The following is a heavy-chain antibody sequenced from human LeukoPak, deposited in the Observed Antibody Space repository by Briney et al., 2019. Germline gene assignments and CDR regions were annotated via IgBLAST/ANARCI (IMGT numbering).Heavy chain of an antibody. CDR3: ANAASYSVDY. D-gene: IGHD1-26*01. Sequence: SETLSLTCIVSGGSLSSSSYYWGWIRQPPGKGLEWIGCIYYSGSTHYNPSLKSRVTISVDTSKNQFSLKLTSVTAADTAVYYCANAASYSVDYWGQGTLVTVSS. CDR2: IYYSGST. J-gene: IGHJ4*02. V-gene: IGHV4-39*01. CDR1: GGSLSSSSYY.